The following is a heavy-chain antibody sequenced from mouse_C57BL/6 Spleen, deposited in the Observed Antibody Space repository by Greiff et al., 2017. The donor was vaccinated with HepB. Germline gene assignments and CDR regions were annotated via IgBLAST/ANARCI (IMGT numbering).Heavy chain of an antibody. V-gene: IGHV14-4*01. D-gene: IGHD2-5*01. J-gene: IGHJ3*01. CDR1: GFNIKDDY. CDR2: IDPENGDT. Sequence: EVQLQQSGAELVRPGASVKLSCTASGFNIKDDYMHWVKQRPEQGLEWIGWIDPENGDTEYAPKFQGKATITADTSSNTAYLQLSSLTSEDTAVYYCTTRSNPPWFAYWGQGTLVTVSA. CDR3: TTRSNPPWFAY.